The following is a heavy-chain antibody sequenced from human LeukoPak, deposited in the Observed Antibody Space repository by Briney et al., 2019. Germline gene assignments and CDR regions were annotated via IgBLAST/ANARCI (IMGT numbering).Heavy chain of an antibody. CDR3: ARHRSVAYYFDC. CDR1: GGSISSYY. V-gene: IGHV4-59*08. CDR2: IYYSGST. J-gene: IGHJ4*02. Sequence: SETLSLTCTVSGGSISSYYWSWIRQPPGKGLEWIGYIYYSGSTNYNPSLKSRVTISVDTSKKQFSLKLSSVTAADTAVYYCARHRSVAYYFDCWGQGTLVTVSS.